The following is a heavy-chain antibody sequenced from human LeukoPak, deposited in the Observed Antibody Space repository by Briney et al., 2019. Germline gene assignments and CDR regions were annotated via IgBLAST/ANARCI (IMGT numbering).Heavy chain of an antibody. D-gene: IGHD2-21*02. V-gene: IGHV3-30*18. CDR2: ISYDGTKK. J-gene: IGHJ4*02. CDR1: GFGFSNYA. Sequence: GGSLRLSCVASGFGFSNYAMHWVRQAPGKGLEWVAVISYDGTKKYYADSAKGRFTISRDNSNYTLFLQMNSLRVEDTAVYYCAKGVADVIVVITAIHYWGRETLVTVSS. CDR3: AKGVADVIVVITAIHY.